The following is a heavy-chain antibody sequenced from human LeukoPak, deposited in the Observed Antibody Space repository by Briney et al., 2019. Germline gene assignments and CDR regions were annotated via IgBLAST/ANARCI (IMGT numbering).Heavy chain of an antibody. CDR3: AKVTGNRSWYGIDY. D-gene: IGHD6-13*01. CDR2: ISGSGGST. Sequence: GGSLRLSCAASGFTFSSYAMSWVRQAPGKGLEWVSAISGSGGSTYYADSVKGRFTISRDNSKNTLYLQMNSLRAEDTAVYYCAKVTGNRSWYGIDYWGQGTLATVSS. V-gene: IGHV3-23*01. J-gene: IGHJ4*02. CDR1: GFTFSSYA.